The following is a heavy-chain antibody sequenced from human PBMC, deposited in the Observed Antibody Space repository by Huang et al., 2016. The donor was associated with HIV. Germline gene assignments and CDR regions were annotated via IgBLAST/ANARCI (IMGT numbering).Heavy chain of an antibody. V-gene: IGHV4-34*01. D-gene: IGHD3-3*01. CDR1: GASFTGNY. Sequence: QVHLQQWGAGLLKPSETLTLTCAVSGASFTGNYWTWIRQTPGKGLEWIGEIDDSVATLYNPALESRFTISRDRSKKQFSLRLSSMTAADTAVYYCARQWVLLDYLMGMDVWGQGTTVIVSS. CDR2: IDDSVAT. CDR3: ARQWVLLDYLMGMDV. J-gene: IGHJ6*02.